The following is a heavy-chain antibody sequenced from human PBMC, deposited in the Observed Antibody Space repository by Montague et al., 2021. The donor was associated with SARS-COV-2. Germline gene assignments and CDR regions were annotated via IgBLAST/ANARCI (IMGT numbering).Heavy chain of an antibody. J-gene: IGHJ5*02. V-gene: IGHV4-59*01. D-gene: IGHD3-10*01. Sequence: SETLSLTCTVFGGSISSYSRSSIRQPPGRGLEWIGYNYYSGSTNYNPSLKSRVTISVDTSKNQFSLKLISVTAADTAVYYCAREVSGSYYNGWFDPWGQGTLVTVSS. CDR1: GGSISSYS. CDR3: AREVSGSYYNGWFDP. CDR2: NYYSGST.